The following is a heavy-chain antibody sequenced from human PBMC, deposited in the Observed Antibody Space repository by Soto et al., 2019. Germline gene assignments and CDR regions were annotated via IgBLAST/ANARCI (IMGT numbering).Heavy chain of an antibody. CDR1: GFTFSSFG. CDR3: AKEKLYQAQIAAHRGMDV. J-gene: IGHJ6*02. Sequence: QVHLVESGGGVVQPGRSLRLSCAASGFTFSSFGMHWVCQAPGKGLEWVAVISYDGNNKYYADSVKGRFTISRDNSKNTLYLPMNSLRAEDTAVYFCAKEKLYQAQIAAHRGMDVWGQGTAVTVSS. CDR2: ISYDGNNK. D-gene: IGHD6-6*01. V-gene: IGHV3-30*18.